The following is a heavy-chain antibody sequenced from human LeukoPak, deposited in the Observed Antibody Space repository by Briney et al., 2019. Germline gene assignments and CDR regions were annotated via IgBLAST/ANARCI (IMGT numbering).Heavy chain of an antibody. Sequence: GGSLRLSCAASGFTFSSYAMSWVRQAPRKGLEWVSYISSSSSYTNYADSVKGRFTISRDNAKNSLYLQMNSLRAEDTAVYYCARDPGIAAAGTGEFDYWGQGTLVTVSS. CDR1: GFTFSSYA. D-gene: IGHD6-13*01. CDR2: ISSSSSYT. J-gene: IGHJ4*02. CDR3: ARDPGIAAAGTGEFDY. V-gene: IGHV3-21*05.